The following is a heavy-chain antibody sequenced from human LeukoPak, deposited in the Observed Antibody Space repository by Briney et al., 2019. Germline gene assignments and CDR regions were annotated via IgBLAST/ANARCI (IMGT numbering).Heavy chain of an antibody. CDR2: IGSSVNTT. J-gene: IGHJ6*02. CDR1: GFTFSNYA. D-gene: IGHD2-2*01. V-gene: IGHV3-23*01. Sequence: GGSLRLACAASGFTFSNYALSWVRQAPGKGLEWVSSIGSSVNTTHYADSVKGRFTISRDNSKNTLYLQMNSLRAEDTAVYYCARDAVVVPAAAEFYYYYYGMDVWGQGTTVTVSS. CDR3: ARDAVVVPAAAEFYYYYYGMDV.